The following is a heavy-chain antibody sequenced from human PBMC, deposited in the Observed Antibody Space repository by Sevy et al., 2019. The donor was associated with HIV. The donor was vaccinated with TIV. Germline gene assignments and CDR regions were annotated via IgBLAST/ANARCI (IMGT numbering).Heavy chain of an antibody. Sequence: GGSLRLSCAASGFTFDDYAMHWVRQAPGKGLEWVSLISWDGGSTYYADSVKGRFTISRDNSKNSLYLQMNSLRAEDTALYYCGKDSNCSGGSCYIPYYGMDVWGQGTTVTVSS. CDR1: GFTFDDYA. V-gene: IGHV3-43D*03. D-gene: IGHD2-15*01. J-gene: IGHJ6*02. CDR3: GKDSNCSGGSCYIPYYGMDV. CDR2: ISWDGGST.